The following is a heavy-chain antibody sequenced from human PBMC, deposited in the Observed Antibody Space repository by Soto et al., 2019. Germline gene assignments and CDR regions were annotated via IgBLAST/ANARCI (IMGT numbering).Heavy chain of an antibody. D-gene: IGHD3-22*01. CDR2: ISCSGGST. V-gene: IGHV3-23*01. CDR3: AKDGETYYYDSSGYITGNWFDP. J-gene: IGHJ5*02. CDR1: GFTFSSYA. Sequence: EVQLLESGGGLVQPGGSLRLSCAASGFTFSSYAMSWVRQAPGKGLEWVSAISCSGGSTYYADSVKGRFTISRDNSKNTLYQQMNSLRAEDTAVYYCAKDGETYYYDSSGYITGNWFDPWGQGTLVTVSS.